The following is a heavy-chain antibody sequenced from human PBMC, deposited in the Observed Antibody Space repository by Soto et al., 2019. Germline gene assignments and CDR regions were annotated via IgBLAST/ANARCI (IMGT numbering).Heavy chain of an antibody. CDR2: ISGSGGST. V-gene: IGHV3-23*01. CDR1: GFTFSSYA. Sequence: EVQLLESGGGLVQPGGSLRLSCAASGFTFSSYAMSWVRQAPGKGLEWVSVISGSGGSTYYADSVKGRFTISRDNSKNTLYLQMNSLRAEDTAVYHCAKEHCVNGVCSHWYFDLWGRGTLVTVSS. J-gene: IGHJ2*01. CDR3: AKEHCVNGVCSHWYFDL. D-gene: IGHD2-8*01.